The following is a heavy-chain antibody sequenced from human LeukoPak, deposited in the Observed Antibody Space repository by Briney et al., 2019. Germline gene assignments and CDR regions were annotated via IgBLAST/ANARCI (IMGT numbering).Heavy chain of an antibody. D-gene: IGHD3-10*01. J-gene: IGHJ6*01. CDR1: GYRFTMYW. Sequence: AGESLKISCKGLGYRFTMYWIGWVRQMPGKGLEWMAIIYPGDSDTRYSPSFQDQVTISADKSTSTAYLQWNSLKASDTAMYYCARHMGSYYYGMDVWGPGTTVTVSS. V-gene: IGHV5-51*01. CDR3: ARHMGSYYYGMDV. CDR2: IYPGDSDT.